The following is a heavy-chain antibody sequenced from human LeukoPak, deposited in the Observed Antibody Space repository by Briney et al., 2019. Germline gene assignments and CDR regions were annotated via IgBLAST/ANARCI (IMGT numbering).Heavy chain of an antibody. Sequence: NPSETLSLTCTVSGGSVSSGSYYWSWIRQPPGKGLEWIGYIYYSGSTNYNPSLKSRVTISVDTSKNQFSLKLSSVTAADTAVYYCARSPSQASGSYGLFGYWGQGTLVTVSS. CDR1: GGSVSSGSYY. V-gene: IGHV4-61*01. CDR3: ARSPSQASGSYGLFGY. CDR2: IYYSGST. J-gene: IGHJ4*02. D-gene: IGHD1-26*01.